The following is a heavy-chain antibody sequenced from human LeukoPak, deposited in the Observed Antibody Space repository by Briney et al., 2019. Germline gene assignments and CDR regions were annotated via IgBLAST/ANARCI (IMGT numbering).Heavy chain of an antibody. CDR3: ARDSSSLGLLDY. J-gene: IGHJ4*02. CDR2: TYYRSKWNN. CDR1: GDSVSGNSVA. V-gene: IGHV6-1*01. D-gene: IGHD6-6*01. Sequence: SQTLSLTCAISGDSVSGNSVAWNWIRQSPSRGLEWLGRTYYRSKWNNGYAVSVKSRITINSDTSKNQFSLQLNSVTPDDTAVYYCARDSSSLGLLDYWGQGTLVTVSS.